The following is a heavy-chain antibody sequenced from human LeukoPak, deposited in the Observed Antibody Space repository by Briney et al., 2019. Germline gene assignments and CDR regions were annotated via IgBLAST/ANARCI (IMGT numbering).Heavy chain of an antibody. CDR2: ISGSGGST. Sequence: GGSLRLSCAASGFTFSSYAMSWVRQAPGKGLEWVSAISGSGGSTYYADSVKGRFTISRDNSKNTLYLQMNSLRAEDTAVYYCPKARGYSYVYVVPHWFPPGGKEPLVTAS. CDR1: GFTFSSYA. J-gene: IGHJ5*02. CDR3: PKARGYSYVYVVPHWFPP. V-gene: IGHV3-23*01. D-gene: IGHD5-18*01.